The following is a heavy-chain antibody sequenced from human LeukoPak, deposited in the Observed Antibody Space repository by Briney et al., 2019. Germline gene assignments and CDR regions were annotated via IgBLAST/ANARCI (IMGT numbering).Heavy chain of an antibody. Sequence: SETLSLTCTVSGGSFSSSSYYWGWIRQPPGKGLEWIGSIYYSGSTYYNPSLKSRVTISVDTSKNQFSLNLISLTAADTAVYYCAREDGVATISFDYWGQGTLVTVSS. V-gene: IGHV4-39*07. CDR2: IYYSGST. D-gene: IGHD5-24*01. CDR1: GGSFSSSSYY. CDR3: AREDGVATISFDY. J-gene: IGHJ4*02.